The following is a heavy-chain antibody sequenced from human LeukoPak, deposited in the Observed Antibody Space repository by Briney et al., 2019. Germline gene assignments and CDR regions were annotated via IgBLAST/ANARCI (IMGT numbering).Heavy chain of an antibody. J-gene: IGHJ4*02. V-gene: IGHV3-15*01. Sequence: PGGSLRLSCAASGFTFSNAWMTWVRQAPGQGLEWVARIKSKTDGETTDYAAPVKGRFTISKDDSKNTLYLQMNSLETEDTAVYYCTTDYYDYVWGSYRPDYWGQGTLVTVSS. CDR3: TTDYYDYVWGSYRPDY. D-gene: IGHD3-16*02. CDR1: GFTFSNAW. CDR2: IKSKTDGETT.